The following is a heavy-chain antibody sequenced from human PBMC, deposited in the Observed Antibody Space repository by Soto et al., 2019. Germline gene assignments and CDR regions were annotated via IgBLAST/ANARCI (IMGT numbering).Heavy chain of an antibody. CDR3: ARDGEYSSSSEYYYYYGMDV. CDR2: IDPSDSYT. Sequence: LGESLKISCKGSGYSFTSYWISWVRQMPGKGLEWMGRIDPSDSYTNYSPSFQGHVTISADKSISTAYLQWSSLKASDTAMYYCARDGEYSSSSEYYYYYGMDVWGQGTTVTVSS. J-gene: IGHJ6*02. D-gene: IGHD6-6*01. CDR1: GYSFTSYW. V-gene: IGHV5-10-1*01.